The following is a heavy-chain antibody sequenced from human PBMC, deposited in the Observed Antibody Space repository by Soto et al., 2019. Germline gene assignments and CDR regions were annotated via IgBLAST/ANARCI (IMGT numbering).Heavy chain of an antibody. CDR2: IYYSGST. Sequence: TSETLSLTCTVSGGSISSGDYYRSWIRQPPGKGLEWIGYIYYSGSTYYNPSLKSRVTISVDTSKNQSSLKLSSVTAADTAVYYCARDNILGILYGGMDVWGQGTTVTVSS. V-gene: IGHV4-30-4*01. CDR3: ARDNILGILYGGMDV. J-gene: IGHJ6*02. D-gene: IGHD3-3*01. CDR1: GGSISSGDYY.